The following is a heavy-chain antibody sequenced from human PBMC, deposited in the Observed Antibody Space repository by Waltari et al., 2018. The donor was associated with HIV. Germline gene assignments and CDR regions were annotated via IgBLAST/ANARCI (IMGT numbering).Heavy chain of an antibody. Sequence: EVQLLESGGGLVKPGGSLRLSCAASAFTLINDWMSWVRQAPGKGREWVGRIKSKTDGGTTNYAAPVKGRFTISREDSKNTLYLQMNSLKTEDTAVYYWSTYGDGVWYFDLWGRGTLVTVSS. CDR2: IKSKTDGGTT. J-gene: IGHJ2*01. V-gene: IGHV3-15*01. CDR3: STYGDGVWYFDL. D-gene: IGHD4-17*01. CDR1: AFTLINDW.